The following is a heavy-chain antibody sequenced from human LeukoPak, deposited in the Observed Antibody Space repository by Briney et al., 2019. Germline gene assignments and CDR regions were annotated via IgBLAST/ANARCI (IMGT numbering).Heavy chain of an antibody. Sequence: GESLRLSCTASGFTFSSYTMNWVRQAPGKGLEWVSSITSSSHYMDYADSVRGRFTISRDNAKSLLHLQMNSLRADDTAMYYCARDHDSDDPGDWFDPWGQGTLVTVSS. CDR3: ARDHDSDDPGDWFDP. CDR2: ITSSSHYM. V-gene: IGHV3-21*06. CDR1: GFTFSSYT. J-gene: IGHJ5*02. D-gene: IGHD4-17*01.